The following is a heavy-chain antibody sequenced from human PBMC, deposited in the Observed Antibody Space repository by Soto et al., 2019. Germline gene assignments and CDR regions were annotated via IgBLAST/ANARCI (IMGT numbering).Heavy chain of an antibody. CDR3: IPLIVWFGDLAT. V-gene: IGHV3-30-3*01. J-gene: IGHJ5*02. Sequence: GGSLRLSCAASGFTFSSYAMHWVRQAPGKGLEWVAVISYDGSNKYYADSVKGRFTISRDNSKNTLYLQMNSLRAEDTAVYYCIPLIVWFGDLATWGQGTLVTVSS. CDR2: ISYDGSNK. CDR1: GFTFSSYA. D-gene: IGHD3-10*01.